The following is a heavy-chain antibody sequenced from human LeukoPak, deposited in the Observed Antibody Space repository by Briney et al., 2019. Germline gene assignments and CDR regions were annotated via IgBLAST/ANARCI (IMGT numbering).Heavy chain of an antibody. Sequence: PGGSLRLSCAASGFTLSSHAMCWVRQAPGRGLEWVSSIDISGDNAHYADSVKGRFTISRDNSKNTLYLQMDSLRAEDSAVYYCANEIRPNDYWGQGTLVTVSS. D-gene: IGHD4-17*01. J-gene: IGHJ4*02. V-gene: IGHV3-23*01. CDR2: IDISGDNA. CDR3: ANEIRPNDY. CDR1: GFTLSSHA.